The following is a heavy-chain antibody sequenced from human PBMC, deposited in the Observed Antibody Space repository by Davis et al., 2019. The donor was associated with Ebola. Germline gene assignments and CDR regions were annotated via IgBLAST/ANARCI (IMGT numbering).Heavy chain of an antibody. CDR2: ISYDGSNK. Sequence: GGSLRLSCPAPGFTFSSYRMHWVRQAPGKGLEWVAVISYDGSNKFYADSVKGRFTISRDNAKNTLYRQMNSLRAEDTAVYYCAKKVRWYYFDYWGQGTLVTVSS. CDR1: GFTFSSYR. V-gene: IGHV3-30*18. D-gene: IGHD6-13*01. J-gene: IGHJ4*02. CDR3: AKKVRWYYFDY.